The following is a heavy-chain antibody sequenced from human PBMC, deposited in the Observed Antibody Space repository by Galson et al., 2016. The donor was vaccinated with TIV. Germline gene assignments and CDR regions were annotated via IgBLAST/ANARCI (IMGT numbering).Heavy chain of an antibody. CDR2: TYYTSKWNT. CDR3: SRGNWNYGMGGAMDV. V-gene: IGHV6-1*01. CDR1: GDSVSGNTAA. Sequence: CAISGDSVSGNTAAWNWVRQSPSRGLEWLGRTYYTSKWNTDYAVSVKGRIIIRPDTSMNQVSLQLSSVTPDDTAVYYCSRGNWNYGMGGAMDVGGRGTTVTVSS. D-gene: IGHD1-7*01. J-gene: IGHJ6*02.